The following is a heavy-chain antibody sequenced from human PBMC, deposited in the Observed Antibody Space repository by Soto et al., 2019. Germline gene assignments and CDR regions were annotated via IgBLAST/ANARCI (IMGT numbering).Heavy chain of an antibody. J-gene: IGHJ4*02. CDR1: GFTFSSYA. D-gene: IGHD2-2*01. V-gene: IGHV3-23*01. CDR2: ISGSGGST. CDR3: AKDGDGVVPAVTFDY. Sequence: GGSMRLSCAASGFTFSSYAMSWVRQAPGKGLEWVSAISGSGGSTYYADSVKGRFTISRDNSKNTLYLQMNSLRAEDTAVYYCAKDGDGVVPAVTFDYWGQGTLVTAPQ.